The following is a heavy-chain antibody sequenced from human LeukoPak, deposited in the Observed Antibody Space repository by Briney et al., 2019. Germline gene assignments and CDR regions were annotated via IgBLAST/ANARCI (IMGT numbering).Heavy chain of an antibody. CDR3: AKEIAAAGWDYFDY. V-gene: IGHV3-48*03. D-gene: IGHD6-13*01. CDR1: GFTFSSYE. J-gene: IGHJ4*02. Sequence: GGSLRLSCAASGFTFSSYEMNWVRQAPGKGLEWVSDISSSGSTNYYADSVKGRFTISRDNSKNTLYLQMNSLRAEDTAVYYCAKEIAAAGWDYFDYWGQGTLVTVSS. CDR2: ISSSGSTN.